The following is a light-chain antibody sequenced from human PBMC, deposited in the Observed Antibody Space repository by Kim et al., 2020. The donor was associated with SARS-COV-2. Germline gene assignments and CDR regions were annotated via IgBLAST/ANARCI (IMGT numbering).Light chain of an antibody. V-gene: IGKV3-20*01. CDR2: GAS. J-gene: IGKJ2*01. CDR3: QHYGSSPPYT. Sequence: STGERATLSCSASQSVSSSYLPWYQQKPGQAPRRLIYGASRRATGITDRFSGSGSGTDLTLPISRLEPEDFAVYYCQHYGSSPPYTFGKGTKLEI. CDR1: QSVSSSY.